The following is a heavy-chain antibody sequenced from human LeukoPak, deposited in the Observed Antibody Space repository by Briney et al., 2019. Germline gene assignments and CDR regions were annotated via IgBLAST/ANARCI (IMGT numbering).Heavy chain of an antibody. D-gene: IGHD5-24*01. CDR3: ARHDSPTTRWPQPIPHFDY. CDR2: ITYSGST. CDR1: GGSISSFH. J-gene: IGHJ4*02. V-gene: IGHV4-59*01. Sequence: PSETLSLTCTVSGGSISSFHWSWIRQTPGEGLEWISYITYSGSTNYNPSLRNRVTLSLDTSKNQFSLKLSSVTAADTAVYYCARHDSPTTRWPQPIPHFDYWGQGTLVTVSS.